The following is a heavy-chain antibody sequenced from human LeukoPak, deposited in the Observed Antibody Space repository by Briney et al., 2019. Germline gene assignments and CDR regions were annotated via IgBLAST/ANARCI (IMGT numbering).Heavy chain of an antibody. CDR2: IKSKTDGGTT. CDR1: GFTFSNAW. Sequence: GGSLRLSCAASGFTFSNAWMSWVRQAPGKGLEWVGRIKSKTDGGTTDYAAPVKGRFTISRDDSKNTLYLQMNSLKTEDTAVYYCTTEEAVASGGDYWGQGTLVTVSS. V-gene: IGHV3-15*01. J-gene: IGHJ4*02. CDR3: TTEEAVASGGDY. D-gene: IGHD6-19*01.